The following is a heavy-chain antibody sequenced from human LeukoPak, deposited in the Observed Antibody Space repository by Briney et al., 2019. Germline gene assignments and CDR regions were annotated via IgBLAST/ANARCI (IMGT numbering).Heavy chain of an antibody. D-gene: IGHD3-10*01. CDR3: ARSDYVWGNYYWSLDY. CDR2: IYDSGST. J-gene: IGHJ4*02. V-gene: IGHV4-39*07. CDR1: GGSIRSSYYY. Sequence: SETLSLTCTVSGGSIRSSYYYWGWIRQPPGKGLEWIGSIYDSGSTYYNPSLKSRVTISIDTSKNQFSLKLSSVTAADTAVYYCARSDYVWGNYYWSLDYWGQGPLVTVSS.